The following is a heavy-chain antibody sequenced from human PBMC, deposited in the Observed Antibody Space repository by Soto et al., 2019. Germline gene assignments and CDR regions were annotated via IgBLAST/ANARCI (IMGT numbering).Heavy chain of an antibody. Sequence: QVQLVQSGAEVKKPGASVKVSCKASGGTFSSYTISWVRQAPGQGLEWMGRIIPILGIANDPQKFQGRVTITADKSTSTANVELSSLRYEDTDVYYCASTVYFPHGSGGPDGNYYYYYMDVWGKGTTVTVSS. CDR1: GGTFSSYT. J-gene: IGHJ6*03. CDR2: IIPILGIA. V-gene: IGHV1-69*02. CDR3: ASTVYFPHGSGGPDGNYYYYYMDV. D-gene: IGHD3-10*01.